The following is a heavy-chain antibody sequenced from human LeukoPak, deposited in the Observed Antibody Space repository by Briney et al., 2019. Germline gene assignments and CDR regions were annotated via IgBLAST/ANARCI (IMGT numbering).Heavy chain of an antibody. J-gene: IGHJ4*02. V-gene: IGHV3-7*01. Sequence: PGGSLRLSWAASGLTFSSDWMTWGRQAPGKGLEWVANKKQEGSQKFYVDSVKCRFTVTRDNAKNSLYLQMNSLRTEDTAVYYCARGGYSIMVKCYGYSGQGALGTV. CDR1: GLTFSSDW. CDR3: ARGGYSIMVKCYGY. CDR2: KKQEGSQK. D-gene: IGHD6-13*01.